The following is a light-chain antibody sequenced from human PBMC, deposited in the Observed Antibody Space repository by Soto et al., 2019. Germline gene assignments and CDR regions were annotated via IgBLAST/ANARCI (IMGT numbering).Light chain of an antibody. Sequence: EIVLTQSPATLSLSPGERATLSCRASQSVSSYLAWYQQKPGQAPRLLIYDASNRATGIPARLTGSGSGTDFTLTTSSLEPEDVAVYYCQQNSNWPLTFGGGTKVEIK. J-gene: IGKJ4*01. CDR3: QQNSNWPLT. V-gene: IGKV3-11*01. CDR1: QSVSSY. CDR2: DAS.